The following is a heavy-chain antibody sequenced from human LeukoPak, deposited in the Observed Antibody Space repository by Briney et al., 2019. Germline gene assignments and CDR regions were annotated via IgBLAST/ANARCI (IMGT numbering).Heavy chain of an antibody. V-gene: IGHV1-8*01. Sequence: ASVKLSCKASGYTFTSYDINWFRQSTGHRPEWMGGMNPNSGNTGNAQKFQGRVTMTRTTSISTAYMELCSLKSEDTAVYSCARGRWYQPFDSWGQGTLVTVSS. CDR2: MNPNSGNT. J-gene: IGHJ5*01. D-gene: IGHD2-2*01. CDR3: ARGRWYQPFDS. CDR1: GYTFTSYD.